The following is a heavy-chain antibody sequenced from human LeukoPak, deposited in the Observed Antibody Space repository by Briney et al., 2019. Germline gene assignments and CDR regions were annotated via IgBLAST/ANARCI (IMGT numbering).Heavy chain of an antibody. Sequence: ASVKVSCKASGYTFTGYYMHWVRQAPGQGLEWMGWINPNSGGTNYAQKLQGRVTMTTDTSTSTAYMELRSLRSDDTAVYYCARVSSWRYSSSWYHYWGQGTLVTVSS. CDR3: ARVSSWRYSSSWYHY. CDR1: GYTFTGYY. J-gene: IGHJ4*02. V-gene: IGHV1-2*02. D-gene: IGHD6-13*01. CDR2: INPNSGGT.